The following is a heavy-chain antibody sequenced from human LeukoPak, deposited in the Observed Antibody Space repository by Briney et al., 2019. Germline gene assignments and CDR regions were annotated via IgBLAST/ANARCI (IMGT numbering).Heavy chain of an antibody. CDR2: ISYDGSNK. D-gene: IGHD3-22*01. CDR1: GFTFSSYA. CDR3: ARDAYDSSGYHMGY. J-gene: IGHJ4*02. V-gene: IGHV3-30-3*01. Sequence: PGGSLRLSCAASGFTFSSYAMHWVRQAPGKGLEWVAVISYDGSNKYYADSVKGRFTISRDNSKNTLYLQMNSLRAEDTAVYYCARDAYDSSGYHMGYWGQGTLVTVSS.